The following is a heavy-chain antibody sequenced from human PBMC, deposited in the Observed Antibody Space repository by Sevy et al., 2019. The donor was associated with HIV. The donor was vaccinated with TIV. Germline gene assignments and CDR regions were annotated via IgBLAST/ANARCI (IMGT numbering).Heavy chain of an antibody. CDR1: GFTFDDYG. CDR2: INWNGGST. CDR3: ARGYGDYDGGDY. V-gene: IGHV3-20*04. J-gene: IGHJ4*02. Sequence: GGSLRLSCAASGFTFDDYGMSWVRQAPGKGLEWVSGINWNGGSTGYADSVKGRFTISRDNTKNSLYLQMNSLRAEDTALYYCARGYGDYDGGDYWGQGTLVTVSS. D-gene: IGHD4-17*01.